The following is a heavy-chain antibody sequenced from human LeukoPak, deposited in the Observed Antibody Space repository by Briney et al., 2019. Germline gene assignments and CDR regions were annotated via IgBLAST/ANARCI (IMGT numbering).Heavy chain of an antibody. D-gene: IGHD6-13*01. J-gene: IGHJ6*02. CDR3: SGYSISWYVVDYYYGMDV. CDR1: GFTFSSYS. V-gene: IGHV3-21*01. Sequence: AGGSLRLSCAASGFTFSSYSMNWVRQAPGKGLEWVSYINNSSSYKYYADSVEGRITISRDNGKNSLYLQMKSLRDEETAVYYCSGYSISWYVVDYYYGMDVWGQGTTVTVS. CDR2: INNSSSYK.